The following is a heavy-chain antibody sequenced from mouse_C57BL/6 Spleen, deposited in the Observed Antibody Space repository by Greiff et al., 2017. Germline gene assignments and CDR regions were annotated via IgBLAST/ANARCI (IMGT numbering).Heavy chain of an antibody. CDR2: INPSNGGT. D-gene: IGHD2-4*01. V-gene: IGHV1-53*01. Sequence: QVQLQQPGTELVQPGASVKLSCKASGYTFTSYWLHWVKQRPGQGLEWIGNINPSNGGTNYNEKFKRKATLTVDKSSSTAYMQLSSLTSEDSAVYYCARESDDYDYFDYWGQGTTLTVSS. J-gene: IGHJ2*01. CDR3: ARESDDYDYFDY. CDR1: GYTFTSYW.